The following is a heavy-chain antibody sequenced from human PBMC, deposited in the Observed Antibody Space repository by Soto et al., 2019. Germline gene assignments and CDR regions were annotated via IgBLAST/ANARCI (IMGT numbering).Heavy chain of an antibody. CDR3: RTQWTD. V-gene: IGHV3-15*01. CDR1: GLIFSDAW. J-gene: IGHJ4*02. D-gene: IGHD6-19*01. CDR2: IKKKTDGGTT. Sequence: ERSLRLPYAASGLIFSDAWMSVCRLAPEKRMERVGLIKKKTDGGTTEYAAPVKGRFTISRDDSKNTLYLQMPSLKSEDTAGYYCRTQWTDWGRGTLVSGSS.